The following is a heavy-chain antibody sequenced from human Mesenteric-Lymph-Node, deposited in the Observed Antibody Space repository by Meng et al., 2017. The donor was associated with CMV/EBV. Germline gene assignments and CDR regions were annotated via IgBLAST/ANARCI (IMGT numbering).Heavy chain of an antibody. CDR2: INSDGSST. V-gene: IGHV3-74*01. D-gene: IGHD1-26*01. J-gene: IGHJ6*02. CDR3: ASSDGAPGLYYYGMDV. CDR1: GFTFSSYW. Sequence: GESLKISCAASGFTFSSYWMHWVRQAPGKGLVWVSRINSDGSSTSYADSVKGRFTISRDNAKNSLYLQMNSLRAEDTAVYYCASSDGAPGLYYYGMDVWGQGTTVTVSS.